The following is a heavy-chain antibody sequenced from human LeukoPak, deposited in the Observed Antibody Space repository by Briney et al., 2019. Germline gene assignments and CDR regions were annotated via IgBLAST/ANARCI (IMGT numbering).Heavy chain of an antibody. D-gene: IGHD6-19*01. CDR1: GASVSSGNSY. V-gene: IGHV4-61*01. CDR2: FYYSGST. Sequence: SETLSLTCTVSGASVSSGNSYWSWIRQAPGKGLEWIGYFYYSGSTSYSPSLKSRFTISADTSKNQFSLRLRSVTAADTAVYYCAREAQSSGAMGCWGQGILVTVSS. J-gene: IGHJ4*02. CDR3: AREAQSSGAMGC.